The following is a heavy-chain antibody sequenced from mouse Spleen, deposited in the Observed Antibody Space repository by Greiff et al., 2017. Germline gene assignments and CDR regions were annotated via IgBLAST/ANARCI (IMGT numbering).Heavy chain of an antibody. D-gene: IGHD6-1*01. Sequence: VQLQQSGPELVKPGASVKISCKASGYSFTGYYMNWVKQSPEKSLEWIGEINPSTGGTTYNQKFKAKATLTVDKSSSTAYMQLKSLTSEDSAVYYCARGPPYYFDYWGQGTTLTVSS. J-gene: IGHJ2*01. CDR3: ARGPPYYFDY. CDR2: INPSTGGT. V-gene: IGHV1-42*01. CDR1: GYSFTGYY.